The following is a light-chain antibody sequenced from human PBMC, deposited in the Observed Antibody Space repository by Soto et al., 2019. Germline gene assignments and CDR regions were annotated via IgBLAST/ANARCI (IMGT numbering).Light chain of an antibody. J-gene: IGLJ2*01. Sequence: QSVLTQPPSASGTPGQRVTISCSGSSSNIGSHAVNWYQQLPGTAPKLLIYSNNQRPSGVPDRFSGSKSGTSASLAISGLQSEDEADYYCAAWDDSLNGLLFGGGTKLIVL. CDR3: AAWDDSLNGLL. CDR2: SNN. V-gene: IGLV1-44*01. CDR1: SSNIGSHA.